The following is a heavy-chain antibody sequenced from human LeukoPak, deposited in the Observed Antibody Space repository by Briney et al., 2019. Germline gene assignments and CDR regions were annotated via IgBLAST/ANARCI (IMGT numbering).Heavy chain of an antibody. D-gene: IGHD3-10*01. CDR3: ARDRSLVRGVLLPHNWFDP. CDR2: ISAYNGNT. Sequence: ASVKVSCKASGYTFTSYGISWVRQAPGQGLEWMGWISAYNGNTNYAQKLQGRVTMTTDTSTSTAYMELRSLRSDDTAVYCCARDRSLVRGVLLPHNWFDPWGQGTLVTVSS. V-gene: IGHV1-18*01. J-gene: IGHJ5*02. CDR1: GYTFTSYG.